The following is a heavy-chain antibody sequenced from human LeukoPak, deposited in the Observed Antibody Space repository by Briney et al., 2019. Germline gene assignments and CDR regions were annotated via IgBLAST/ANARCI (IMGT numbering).Heavy chain of an antibody. CDR2: IYYSGST. CDR3: ARAGPSGFDP. CDR1: GGSISSYY. Sequence: SETLSLACTVSGGSISSYYWSWIRQPPGKGLEWIGYIYYSGSTNYNPSLKSRVTISVDTSKNQFSLKLSSVTAADTAVYYCARAGPSGFDPWGQGTLVTVSS. J-gene: IGHJ5*02. V-gene: IGHV4-59*01.